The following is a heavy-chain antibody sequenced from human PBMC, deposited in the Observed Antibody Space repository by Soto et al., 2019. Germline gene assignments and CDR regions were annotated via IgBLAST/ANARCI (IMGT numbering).Heavy chain of an antibody. D-gene: IGHD2-2*01. V-gene: IGHV3-33*01. CDR1: GFTFSSYG. CDR3: AMGACSSTSCYHYYYYYGMDV. CDR2: IWYDGSNK. Sequence: RLSCAASGFTFSSYGIHWVRQAPGNGLEWVAVIWYDGSNKYYADSVKGRFTISRDNSKNTLYLQMNSLRAEDTAVYYCAMGACSSTSCYHYYYYYGMDVWGQGTTVTVSS. J-gene: IGHJ6*02.